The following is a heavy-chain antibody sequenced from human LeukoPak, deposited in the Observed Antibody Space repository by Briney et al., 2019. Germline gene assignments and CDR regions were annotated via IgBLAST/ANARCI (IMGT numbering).Heavy chain of an antibody. CDR2: IYYSGST. CDR1: GGSISSGDYY. J-gene: IGHJ3*02. V-gene: IGHV4-30-4*01. Sequence: SETLSLTCTVSGGSISSGDYYWSWIRQPPGRGLEWIGYIYYSGSTYYNPSLKSRVTISVDTSKNQFSLKLSSVTAADTAVYYCARVTHDAFDIWGQGTMVTVSS. CDR3: ARVTHDAFDI.